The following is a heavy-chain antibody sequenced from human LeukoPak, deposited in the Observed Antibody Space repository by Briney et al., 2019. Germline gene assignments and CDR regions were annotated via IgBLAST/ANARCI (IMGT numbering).Heavy chain of an antibody. V-gene: IGHV3-30-3*01. CDR2: ISYDGSNK. Sequence: GGSLRLSCAASGFTFSSYAMHWVRQAPGKGLEWVAVISYDGSNKYYADSVKGRFTISRDNAKNSLYLQMNSLRAEDTAVYYCASTEDIVVVRWGQGTLVTVSS. CDR1: GFTFSSYA. D-gene: IGHD2-2*01. J-gene: IGHJ4*02. CDR3: ASTEDIVVVR.